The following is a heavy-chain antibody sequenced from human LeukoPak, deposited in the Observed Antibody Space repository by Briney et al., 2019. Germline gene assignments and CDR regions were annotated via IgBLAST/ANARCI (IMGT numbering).Heavy chain of an antibody. Sequence: PGGSLRLSCAASGFTFSRYAMSWVRQAPGKGLEWVSAISDSGGSTNYADSVKGRFTISRDNSKNTLYLQMNSLRAEDTAVYHCARDRRGYYDILTGYYVDYWGQGTLVTVSS. V-gene: IGHV3-23*01. CDR1: GFTFSRYA. CDR2: ISDSGGST. CDR3: ARDRRGYYDILTGYYVDY. J-gene: IGHJ4*02. D-gene: IGHD3-9*01.